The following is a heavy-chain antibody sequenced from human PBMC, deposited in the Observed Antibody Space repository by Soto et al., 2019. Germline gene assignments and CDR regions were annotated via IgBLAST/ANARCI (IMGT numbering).Heavy chain of an antibody. CDR1: GFTFSPYE. D-gene: IGHD2-8*01. Sequence: GGSLRLSCAASGFTFSPYEMSWVRQAPGKGLEWISYISSSGSTIHYADSVKGRFSISRDNAKKSLFLQMNSLRAEDTAVYYCVREAPCSNGVCKFDYWGRGTLVTVSS. CDR2: ISSSGSTI. J-gene: IGHJ4*02. V-gene: IGHV3-48*03. CDR3: VREAPCSNGVCKFDY.